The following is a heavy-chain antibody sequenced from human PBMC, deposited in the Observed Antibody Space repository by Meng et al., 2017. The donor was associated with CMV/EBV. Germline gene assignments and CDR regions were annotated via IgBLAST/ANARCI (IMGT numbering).Heavy chain of an antibody. J-gene: IGHJ6*02. V-gene: IGHV3-30*04. CDR2: ISYDGSNK. CDR3: AREPTEHIVVVIAILTYGMDV. D-gene: IGHD2-21*01. Sequence: GGSLRLSCAASGFPFSSYAMHWVRQAPGKGLEWVAVISYDGSNKYYADSVKGRFTISRDNSKNTLYLQMNSLRAEDTAVYYCAREPTEHIVVVIAILTYGMDVWGQGTTVTVSS. CDR1: GFPFSSYA.